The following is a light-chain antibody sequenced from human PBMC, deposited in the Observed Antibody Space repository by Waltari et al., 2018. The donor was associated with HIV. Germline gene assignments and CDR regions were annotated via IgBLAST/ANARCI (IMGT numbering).Light chain of an antibody. J-gene: IGLJ2*01. CDR3: HVWDNSRDHVV. CDR1: KIGSKS. CDR2: YDS. Sequence: SYVLTQPPSVSVAPGQTASLTCGGNKIGSKSLNWSQQKPGQAPVLVIYYDSDRPSGIPERFSGSNSGNTATLTISRVEAGDEADYYCHVWDNSRDHVVFGGGTKLTVL. V-gene: IGLV3-21*04.